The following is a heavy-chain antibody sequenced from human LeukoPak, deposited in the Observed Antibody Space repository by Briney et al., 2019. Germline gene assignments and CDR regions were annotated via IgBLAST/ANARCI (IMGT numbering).Heavy chain of an antibody. J-gene: IGHJ3*02. D-gene: IGHD3-3*01. CDR2: IHPKSGGT. CDR1: GYTFTDYY. Sequence: ASVKVSYKASGYTFTDYYMHWVRQAPGQELEWMGWIHPKSGGTSYEQSFQGRVIMTSDTSISTAYMEVRRLTSDDTAVFYCARGTILEPFDIWGQGTMVTVSS. CDR3: ARGTILEPFDI. V-gene: IGHV1-2*02.